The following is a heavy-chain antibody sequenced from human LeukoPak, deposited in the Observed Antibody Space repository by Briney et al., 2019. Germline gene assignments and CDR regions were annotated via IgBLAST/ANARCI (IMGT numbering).Heavy chain of an antibody. CDR2: ISGSGDGA. CDR1: GFTVSTYA. Sequence: GGSRKLSCAASGFTVSTYAMSWVRQAPGKGLQWVSLISGSGDGAHYADSVKGRFTISRDNSKNTVYLQMTNLRAEDTAVYCCAKGYIQLWWFDYWGQGTLVTVSS. D-gene: IGHD2-21*01. CDR3: AKGYIQLWWFDY. J-gene: IGHJ4*02. V-gene: IGHV3-23*01.